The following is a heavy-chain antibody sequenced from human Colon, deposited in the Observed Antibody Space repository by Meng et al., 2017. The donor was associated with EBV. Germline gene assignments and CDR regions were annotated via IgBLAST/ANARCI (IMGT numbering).Heavy chain of an antibody. J-gene: IGHJ5*02. D-gene: IGHD3-22*01. CDR3: ARYVFDSSSLYSNWFDP. Sequence: QVQLQESGPGLVKPEQNSSLTCTVTGGSISSGTYYWGWIRQLPGKGLEWIAYIHYRGSTYYSPSLKSRVTISVDTSKNQLSLKLSSMTAADTAVYYCARYVFDSSSLYSNWFDPWGQGTLVTVSS. CDR2: IHYRGST. CDR1: GGSISSGTYY. V-gene: IGHV4-31*03.